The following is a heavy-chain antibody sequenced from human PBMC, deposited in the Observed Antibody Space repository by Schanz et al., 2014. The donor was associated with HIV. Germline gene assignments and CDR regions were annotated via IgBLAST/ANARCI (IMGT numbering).Heavy chain of an antibody. Sequence: EVQLLESGGGLVQPGGSLRLSCAASGFTFSSYAMSWVRLAPGKGPEWVSAISGSGGSKYYADSVKGRFTISRDNSKNRVYLQVNSLRVEDTAVYYCAKGGQWLLDFDNWGQGTLVTVAS. CDR3: AKGGQWLLDFDN. V-gene: IGHV3-23*01. CDR1: GFTFSSYA. CDR2: ISGSGGSK. D-gene: IGHD6-19*01. J-gene: IGHJ4*02.